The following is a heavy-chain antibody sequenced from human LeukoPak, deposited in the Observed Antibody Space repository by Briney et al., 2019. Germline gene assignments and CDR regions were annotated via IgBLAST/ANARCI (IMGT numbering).Heavy chain of an antibody. D-gene: IGHD1-26*01. CDR3: ARTSPETYSGSSPFDY. V-gene: IGHV2-70*04. CDR1: GFSLSTGGMR. CDR2: IDWDDDK. Sequence: SGPALVRPTQTLTLTCTFSGFSLSTGGMRVNWIRQPPGKALEWLARIDWDDDKFYSTSLKTRLTISKDPSKNQEDLTMTNMDPVDTATYYCARTSPETYSGSSPFDYWGQGTLVAVSS. J-gene: IGHJ4*02.